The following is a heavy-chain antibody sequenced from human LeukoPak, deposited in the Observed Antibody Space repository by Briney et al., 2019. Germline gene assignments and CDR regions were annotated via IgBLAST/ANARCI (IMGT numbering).Heavy chain of an antibody. Sequence: QPXXSLRLSCVVSGFTFGTHAMTWVRPAPGKGLERVSDISGPGGTTYYAASGKGRFTICRKKTKNTQFLQMNSLRAEDTAVYYCARDPGVIPVHYMDVWGKGTTVIVSS. J-gene: IGHJ6*03. CDR2: ISGPGGTT. CDR1: GFTFGTHA. V-gene: IGHV3-23*01. CDR3: ARDPGVIPVHYMDV. D-gene: IGHD4-23*01.